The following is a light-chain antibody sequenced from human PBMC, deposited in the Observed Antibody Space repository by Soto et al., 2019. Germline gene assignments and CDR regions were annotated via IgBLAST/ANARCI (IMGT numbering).Light chain of an antibody. V-gene: IGLV1-44*01. CDR3: ATWDASLNGWV. Sequence: QSVLTQPPSASGTPGQKVTISCSGSNSNIGSYTVNWYQQLPGTAPKLLIYSDNQRPSGVPDRFSGSKSGTSASLAISGLQSEDEADYYCATWDASLNGWVFGGGTKVTVL. CDR2: SDN. J-gene: IGLJ2*01. CDR1: NSNIGSYT.